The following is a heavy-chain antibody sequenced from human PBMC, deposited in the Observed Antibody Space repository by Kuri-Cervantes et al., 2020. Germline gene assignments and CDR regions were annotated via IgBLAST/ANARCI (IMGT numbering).Heavy chain of an antibody. V-gene: IGHV4-59*01. D-gene: IGHD3-16*01. Sequence: SETLSLTCTVSGGSISSYYWSWIRQPPGKGLEWIGYIYYSGSTNYNPSLKSRVTISVDTSKNQFSLKLSSVTAADTAVYYCARLDYLNYYGMDVWGQGTTVTASS. CDR3: ARLDYLNYYGMDV. CDR2: IYYSGST. J-gene: IGHJ6*02. CDR1: GGSISSYY.